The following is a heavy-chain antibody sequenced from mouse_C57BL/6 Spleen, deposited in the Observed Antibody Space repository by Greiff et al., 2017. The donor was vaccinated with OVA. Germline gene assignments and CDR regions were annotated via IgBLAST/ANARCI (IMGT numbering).Heavy chain of an antibody. CDR2: ISSGSGPI. CDR1: GFTFSDYG. D-gene: IGHD3-3*01. J-gene: IGHJ2*01. Sequence: EVQLVESGEGLVKPGGSLKLSCAASGFTFSDYGMHWVRQAPEKGLEWVAYISSGSGPIYYADTVKGRFTISRDNATNTLFLQITSLRSEDTAMYYCARVWAGFDYWGQGTTLTVSS. V-gene: IGHV5-17*01. CDR3: ARVWAGFDY.